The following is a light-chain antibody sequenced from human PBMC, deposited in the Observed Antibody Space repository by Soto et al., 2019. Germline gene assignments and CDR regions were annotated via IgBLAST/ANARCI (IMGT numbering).Light chain of an antibody. CDR2: EVT. J-gene: IGLJ2*01. CDR1: SSDVGGYNY. CDR3: SSYASTNTLV. V-gene: IGLV2-8*01. Sequence: QSALTQPPSASGSPGQSVTISCTGTSSDVGGYNYVSWYQQHPGKAPKLIIYEVTKRPSGISGRFSGSTSGNTASLTISGLQAEDEADYYCSSYASTNTLVFGGGTKLTVL.